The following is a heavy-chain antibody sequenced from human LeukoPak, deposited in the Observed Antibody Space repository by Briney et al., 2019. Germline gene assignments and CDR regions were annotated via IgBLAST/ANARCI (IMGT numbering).Heavy chain of an antibody. D-gene: IGHD6-19*01. J-gene: IGHJ3*02. V-gene: IGHV1-2*02. Sequence: ASVKVSCKASGYTFTGYYMHWVRQAPGQGLEWMGWINPNSGGTNYAQKFQGRVTMTRDTSISTAYMELSRLRSDDTAVYYCARGYSSGWYEWYAFDIWGQGTMVTVSS. CDR3: ARGYSSGWYEWYAFDI. CDR2: INPNSGGT. CDR1: GYTFTGYY.